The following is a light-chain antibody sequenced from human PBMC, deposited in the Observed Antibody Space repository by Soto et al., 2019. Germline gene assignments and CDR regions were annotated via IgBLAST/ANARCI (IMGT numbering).Light chain of an antibody. CDR3: SSYKRTSRVYV. J-gene: IGLJ1*01. V-gene: IGLV2-14*01. Sequence: QSVLTQPASASGSPGQSITISCTGTSSDVGDYEYVSWYQQHPGKGPKLMIYEVSNRTSGVSNRFSGSKSGNTASLTISGLQAEDETEYFCSSYKRTSRVYVFGTGTKVTVL. CDR1: SSDVGDYEY. CDR2: EVS.